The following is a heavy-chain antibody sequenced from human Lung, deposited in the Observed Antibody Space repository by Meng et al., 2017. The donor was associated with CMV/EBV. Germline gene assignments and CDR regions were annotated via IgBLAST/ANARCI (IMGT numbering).Heavy chain of an antibody. Sequence: GGSLRLXCAASGFSFKDYGMNWVRQAPGKGLEWVAGISWNSGSIGYADSVKGRFTISRDNAKNSLYLQMNSLRPEDTALYYCAKEDGGAYGLDVWGQGTTVXVSS. CDR3: AKEDGGAYGLDV. CDR2: ISWNSGSI. J-gene: IGHJ6*02. D-gene: IGHD4-17*01. V-gene: IGHV3-9*01. CDR1: GFSFKDYG.